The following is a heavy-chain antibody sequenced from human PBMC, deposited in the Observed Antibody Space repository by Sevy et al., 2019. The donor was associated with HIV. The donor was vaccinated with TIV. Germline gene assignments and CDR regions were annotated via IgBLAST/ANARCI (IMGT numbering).Heavy chain of an antibody. D-gene: IGHD6-19*01. CDR3: AKEESGGYF. CDR2: ISSSGGFT. J-gene: IGHJ4*02. Sequence: GGSLRLSCAASGFNFLSYVISWVRQTPGQGLEWVSSISSSGGFTYYADSVKGRFTMTRDNSKNSVDLQINSLRADDTAVYFCAKEESGGYFWGQGTLVTVSS. CDR1: GFNFLSYV. V-gene: IGHV3-23*01.